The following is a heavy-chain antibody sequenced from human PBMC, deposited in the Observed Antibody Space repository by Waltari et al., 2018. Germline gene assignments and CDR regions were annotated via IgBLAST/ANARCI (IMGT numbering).Heavy chain of an antibody. CDR3: ATYIGASIGTAAFDV. V-gene: IGHV4-39*02. CDR2: MSYNGAT. D-gene: IGHD5-12*01. Sequence: QLQLQESGPGLGQPSETLSLTCLVSGGSITSNRHSWAWIRQPPGQGLEWIGTMSYNGATYSSPSLKSRVTVSRDTSKNHLSLTLGSVTAADTAVYYCATYIGASIGTAAFDVWGQGTMVTVSS. J-gene: IGHJ3*01. CDR1: GGSITSNRHS.